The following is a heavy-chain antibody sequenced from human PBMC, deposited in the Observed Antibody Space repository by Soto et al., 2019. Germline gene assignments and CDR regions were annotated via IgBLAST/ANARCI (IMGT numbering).Heavy chain of an antibody. D-gene: IGHD4-17*01. V-gene: IGHV1-69*12. CDR3: ARDHDYGDAYYFDY. J-gene: IGHJ4*02. Sequence: QVQLVQSGAEVKKPGSSVKVSCKASGDTFSSYAISWVRQAPGQGLEWMGGIIPIFGTANYAQKFQGRVTITADESTSTAYMELSSLRSEDTAVYYCARDHDYGDAYYFDYWGQGTLVTVSS. CDR2: IIPIFGTA. CDR1: GDTFSSYA.